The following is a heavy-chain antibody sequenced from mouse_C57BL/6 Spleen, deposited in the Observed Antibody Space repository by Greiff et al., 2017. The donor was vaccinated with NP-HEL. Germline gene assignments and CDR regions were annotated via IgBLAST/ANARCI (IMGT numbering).Heavy chain of an antibody. V-gene: IGHV1-82*01. CDR1: GYAFSSSW. D-gene: IGHD1-1*01. J-gene: IGHJ3*01. CDR2: IYPGDGDT. Sequence: VNVVESGPELVKPGASVKISCKASGYAFSSSWMNWVKQRPGKGLEWIGRIYPGDGDTNYNGKFKGKATLTADKSSSTAYMQLSSLTSEDSAVYFCADYGSSPWFAYWGQGTLVTVSA. CDR3: ADYGSSPWFAY.